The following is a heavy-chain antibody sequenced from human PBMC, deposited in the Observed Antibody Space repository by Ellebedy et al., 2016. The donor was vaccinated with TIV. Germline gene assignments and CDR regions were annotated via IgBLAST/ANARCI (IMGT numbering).Heavy chain of an antibody. CDR2: INPSGGST. D-gene: IGHD3-10*01. CDR1: GYTFTSYY. CDR3: AEGSGSYYGMDV. V-gene: IGHV1-46*03. J-gene: IGHJ6*02. Sequence: ASVKVSCKASGYTFTSYYMHWVRQAPGQGLEWMGIINPSGGSTSYAQKFQGRVTMTRDTSTSTVYVELSSLRSEDTAVYYCAEGSGSYYGMDVWGQGTTVTVSS.